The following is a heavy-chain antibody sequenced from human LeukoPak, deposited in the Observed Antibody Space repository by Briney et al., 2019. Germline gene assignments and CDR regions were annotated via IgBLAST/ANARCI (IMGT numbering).Heavy chain of an antibody. CDR1: GGSISSSSYY. V-gene: IGHV4-39*01. J-gene: IGHJ3*02. Sequence: SETLSLTCTVSGGSISSSSYYWGWIRQPPGKGLEWIGSIYYSGSTYYNPSLKSRVTISVDTSKNQFSLKLSSVTAADTAVYYCARLPIVVVPSTSFDIWGQGTMVTVSS. D-gene: IGHD2-2*01. CDR2: IYYSGST. CDR3: ARLPIVVVPSTSFDI.